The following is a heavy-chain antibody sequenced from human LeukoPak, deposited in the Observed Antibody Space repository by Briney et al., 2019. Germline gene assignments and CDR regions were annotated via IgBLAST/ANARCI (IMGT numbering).Heavy chain of an antibody. Sequence: GGSLRLSCAASGFTFSNYWMHWVRQVPGKGLVWVSRINTDGSSKSYADSVKGRFTISRDNSKNTLYLQMNSLRAEDTAVYYCAKEYYYDSSGSPYWYFDLWGRGALVTVSS. CDR3: AKEYYYDSSGSPYWYFDL. CDR2: INTDGSSK. J-gene: IGHJ2*01. D-gene: IGHD3-22*01. V-gene: IGHV3-74*01. CDR1: GFTFSNYW.